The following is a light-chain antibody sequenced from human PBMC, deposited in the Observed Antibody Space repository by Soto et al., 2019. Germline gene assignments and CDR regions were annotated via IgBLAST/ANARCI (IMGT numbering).Light chain of an antibody. CDR1: ASNIGNDY. J-gene: IGLJ1*01. CDR3: GAWDSSLNVYV. V-gene: IGLV1-51*01. Sequence: QSVLTQPPTVSAAPGHKVTISCSETASNIGNDYVSWYQQLPGEAPQLLIYDNNRRPSGIPDRFSGSRSDTSATLGITGLQTGDEADYYCGAWDSSLNVYVFGTGTKGT. CDR2: DNN.